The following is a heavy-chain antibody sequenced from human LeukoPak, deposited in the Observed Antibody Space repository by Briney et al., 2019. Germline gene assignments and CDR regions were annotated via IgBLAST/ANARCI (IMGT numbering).Heavy chain of an antibody. CDR1: GGTLSSYA. CDR2: IIPIFGTA. Sequence: SVKVSCKASGGTLSSYAISWVRQAPGQGLEWMGGIIPIFGTANYAQKFQGRVTITADESTSTAYMELSSLRSEDTAVYYCARLEHLTVRGVIITNWFDPWGQGTLVTVSS. D-gene: IGHD3-10*01. V-gene: IGHV1-69*13. CDR3: ARLEHLTVRGVIITNWFDP. J-gene: IGHJ5*02.